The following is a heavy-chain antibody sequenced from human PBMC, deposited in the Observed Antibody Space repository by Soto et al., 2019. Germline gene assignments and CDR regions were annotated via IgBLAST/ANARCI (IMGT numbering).Heavy chain of an antibody. CDR3: ARGRDRWFDP. J-gene: IGHJ5*02. Sequence: QVQLQESGPGLVKPSQTLSLTCTVSGDPITSGDFYWKWVRQPPGKGLEWIGYIYHSGSTYYSPSLTSRVTMSVDTSKNQFSLKLSSVTAADTAVYYCARGRDRWFDPWGQGTLVTVSS. V-gene: IGHV4-30-4*01. CDR1: GDPITSGDFY. CDR2: IYHSGST.